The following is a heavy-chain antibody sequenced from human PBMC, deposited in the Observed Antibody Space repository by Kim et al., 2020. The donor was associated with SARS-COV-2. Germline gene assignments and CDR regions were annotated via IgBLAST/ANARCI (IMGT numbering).Heavy chain of an antibody. Sequence: GGSLRLSCAASGFSVSDHDMSWARQAPGKGLEWVSVFYSGGSTNYAESVKESFIISRDNNKNTLHFHMRSMRNEDTAAYYCARDRAACCWRQGTEVTVSS. CDR3: ARDRAACC. V-gene: IGHV3-66*01. D-gene: IGHD6-13*01. J-gene: IGHJ4*02. CDR1: GFSVSDHD. CDR2: FYSGGST.